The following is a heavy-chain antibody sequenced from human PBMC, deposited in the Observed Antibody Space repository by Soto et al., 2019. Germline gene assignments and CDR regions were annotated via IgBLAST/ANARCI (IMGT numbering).Heavy chain of an antibody. Sequence: ASVKVSCKASGYTFTGYYMHWVRQAPGQGLEWMGWINPNSGGTNYAQKFQGWVTMTRDTSISTAYMELSRLRSDDTAVYYCAREFPSIVVVPAARGRLLAFDIWGQGTMVTVSS. J-gene: IGHJ3*02. CDR3: AREFPSIVVVPAARGRLLAFDI. CDR2: INPNSGGT. D-gene: IGHD2-2*01. CDR1: GYTFTGYY. V-gene: IGHV1-2*04.